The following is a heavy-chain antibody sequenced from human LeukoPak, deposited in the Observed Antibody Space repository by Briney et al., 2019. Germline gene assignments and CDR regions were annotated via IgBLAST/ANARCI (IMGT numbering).Heavy chain of an antibody. V-gene: IGHV1-2*02. CDR1: GYTFTDYY. CDR2: LNPNTLVT. J-gene: IGHJ6*02. CDR3: ARKDGGRDGMDV. D-gene: IGHD4-23*01. Sequence: ASVTVSCRASGYTFTDYYMHWVRQAPGQGLEWMGWLNPNTLVTNYAQHFQGRVSMTWDTSISTGYMDLHSLTSDDTAVYYCARKDGGRDGMDVWGQGTTVTVSS.